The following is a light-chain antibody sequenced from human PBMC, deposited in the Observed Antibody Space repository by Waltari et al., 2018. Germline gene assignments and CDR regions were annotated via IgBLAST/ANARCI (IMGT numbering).Light chain of an antibody. CDR1: QSLSIY. CDR3: QQTYDTTWT. CDR2: AAS. Sequence: DIQMTQSPSALSASVGDRLTITCRANQSLSIYANWYQQKPGKAPKLLIHAASRLQSGVPSRFSGSGSVAEFTLTITNLQPEDFATYYCQQTYDTTWTFGQGTKVII. J-gene: IGKJ1*01. V-gene: IGKV1-39*01.